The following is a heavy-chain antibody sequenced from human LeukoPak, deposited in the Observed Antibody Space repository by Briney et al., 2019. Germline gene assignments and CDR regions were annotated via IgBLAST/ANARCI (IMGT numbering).Heavy chain of an antibody. D-gene: IGHD6-13*01. J-gene: IGHJ4*02. CDR1: GYTFTSYG. CDR2: ISAYNGNT. CDR3: ARGVVGIAAAGTGFDY. Sequence: GASVKVSCKASGYTFTSYGISWVRQAPGQGLEWMGWISAYNGNTNYAQKLQGRVTMTTDTSTSTAYMELRSLRSDDTAVYYCARGVVGIAAAGTGFDYWGQGTLVTVSS. V-gene: IGHV1-18*01.